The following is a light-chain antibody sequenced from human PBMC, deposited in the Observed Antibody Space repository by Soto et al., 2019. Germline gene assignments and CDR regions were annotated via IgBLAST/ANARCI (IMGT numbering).Light chain of an antibody. J-gene: IGKJ5*01. CDR1: QSITSN. V-gene: IGKV3-15*01. CDR3: QQYDTWPPIT. CDR2: DAA. Sequence: EIVMTQSPATLSVSPGGRATLSCRASQSITSNLAWYQRKPGQAPRLLIYDAAIRATGIPARFSGSGSGTEFTLTLSSLQSEDFAVYYCQQYDTWPPITFGQGTRLEIK.